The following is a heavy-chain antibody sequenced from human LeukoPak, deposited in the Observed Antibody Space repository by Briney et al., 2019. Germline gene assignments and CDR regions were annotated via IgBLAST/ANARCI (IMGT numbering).Heavy chain of an antibody. CDR2: IYTSGTT. V-gene: IGHV4-4*07. CDR1: GGSISSYY. J-gene: IGHJ5*02. Sequence: SETLSLTCTVSGGSISSYYWSWIRQPAGKGLEWIGRIYTSGTTNYNPSLKSRVTMSLDTSKNQFSLKLTSLTAADTAVYYCARDQGDYDFWSGYYNWFDPWGQGTLVTVSS. D-gene: IGHD3-3*01. CDR3: ARDQGDYDFWSGYYNWFDP.